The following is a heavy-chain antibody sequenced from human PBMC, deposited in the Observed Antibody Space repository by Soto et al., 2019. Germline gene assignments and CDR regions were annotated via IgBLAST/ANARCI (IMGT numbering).Heavy chain of an antibody. CDR1: GDFLSNNGVA. CDR3: ARDRDCNNANCYRGGGYSYYAMDV. V-gene: IGHV6-1*01. D-gene: IGHD2-2*02. CDR2: TYFRSRWYS. J-gene: IGHJ6*02. Sequence: SQTLSLTCAISGDFLSNNGVAWNWIRQSPSRGLEWLGRTYFRSRWYSDYAVSVKGRITINPDTSKIQISLQLTSVTPEDTAVYYCARDRDCNNANCYRGGGYSYYAMDVWGQGTAVTVSS.